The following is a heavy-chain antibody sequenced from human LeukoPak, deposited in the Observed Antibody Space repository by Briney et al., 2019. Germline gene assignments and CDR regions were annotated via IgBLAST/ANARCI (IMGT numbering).Heavy chain of an antibody. D-gene: IGHD2-15*01. V-gene: IGHV3-23*03. CDR1: GFTFSDYA. CDR3: AKNEGWELPSYYFDY. Sequence: AQPGASLRLSCAASGFTFSDYAMRWVRQAPGKGLECVSLIHKHGGDPSYADSVKGRFTVSRENSKNTMWLQMNSLRADDTAVYYCAKNEGWELPSYYFDYWGHGTLITVSS. CDR2: IHKHGGDP. J-gene: IGHJ4*01.